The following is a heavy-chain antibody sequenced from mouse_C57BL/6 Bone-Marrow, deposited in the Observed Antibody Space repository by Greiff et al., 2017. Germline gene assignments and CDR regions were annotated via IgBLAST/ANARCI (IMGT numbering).Heavy chain of an antibody. D-gene: IGHD1-1*01. CDR3: AIDAITTVLDY. Sequence: QVQLKQPGAELVKPGASVKVSCKASGYTFTSYWMHWVKQRPGQGLEWIGRLHPSDSDTNYNQKFKGKATLTVDKSSSTAYMQLSSLTSEDSAVYYCAIDAITTVLDYWGQGTTLTVSS. V-gene: IGHV1-74*01. CDR2: LHPSDSDT. CDR1: GYTFTSYW. J-gene: IGHJ2*01.